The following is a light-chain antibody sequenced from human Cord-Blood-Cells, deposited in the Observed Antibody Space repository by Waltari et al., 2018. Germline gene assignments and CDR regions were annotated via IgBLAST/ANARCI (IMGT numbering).Light chain of an antibody. J-gene: IGLJ2*01. CDR2: DVS. CDR3: SSYTSSSTVV. V-gene: IGLV2-14*01. Sequence: QSALTHPPPASRSPGQPITISCTRSSSDVGGYNYVPWYQQHPGKAPKLMIYDVSIRPSGVSNRFSGSKSGNTAPLTISGLQAEDEADYYCSSYTSSSTVVFGGGTKLTVL. CDR1: SSDVGGYNY.